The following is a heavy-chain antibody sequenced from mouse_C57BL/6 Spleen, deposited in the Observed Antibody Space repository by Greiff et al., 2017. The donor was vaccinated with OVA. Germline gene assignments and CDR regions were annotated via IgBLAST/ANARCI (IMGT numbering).Heavy chain of an antibody. CDR3: ARCPYYGGSTGYFDV. D-gene: IGHD1-1*02. V-gene: IGHV1-53*01. J-gene: IGHJ1*03. Sequence: VQLQQPGTELVKPGASVKLSCKASGYTFTSYWMHWVKQRPGQGLEWIGNINPSNGGTNYTEKFKSKATLTVDKSSSTAYMPLSSLTSEDSAVYDCARCPYYGGSTGYFDVRGTGTTVTVSS. CDR2: INPSNGGT. CDR1: GYTFTSYW.